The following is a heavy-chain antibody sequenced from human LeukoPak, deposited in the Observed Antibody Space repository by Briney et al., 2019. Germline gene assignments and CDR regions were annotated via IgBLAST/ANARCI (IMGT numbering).Heavy chain of an antibody. CDR2: MNPKSGNT. Sequence: GSVRVSCKASGDTFTSYDMKWGGQAPGEGVEGRGWMNPKSGNTDYAQKFQGRLTMPTHTSIRTAYMHLSSLRSEATALYYCARVSRKQWLVPSPLSYFAYGGQGTLVTLLS. D-gene: IGHD6-19*01. V-gene: IGHV1-8*01. J-gene: IGHJ4*02. CDR1: GDTFTSYD. CDR3: ARVSRKQWLVPSPLSYFAY.